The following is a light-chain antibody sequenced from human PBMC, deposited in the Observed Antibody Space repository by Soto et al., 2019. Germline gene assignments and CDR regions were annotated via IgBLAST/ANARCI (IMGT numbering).Light chain of an antibody. CDR2: GAS. CDR1: QGINIW. CDR3: QQANTFPVT. Sequence: DIQMTQSPSSVSASVGDRVTITCRASQGINIWLAWYQQKPGKAPKLLISGASSLESGVPSRFSGSGSGTDFTLTINSLQPEDFATYYCQQANTFPVTFGQGTRLEI. J-gene: IGKJ5*01. V-gene: IGKV1D-12*01.